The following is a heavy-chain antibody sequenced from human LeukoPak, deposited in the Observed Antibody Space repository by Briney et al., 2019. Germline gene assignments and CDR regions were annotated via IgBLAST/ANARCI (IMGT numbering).Heavy chain of an antibody. CDR1: SGSISSYY. D-gene: IGHD3-22*01. J-gene: IGHJ3*02. CDR2: IYYSGST. CDR3: ARGKTYYDISKDAFDI. V-gene: IGHV4-59*01. Sequence: NPSETLSLTCTVSSGSISSYYWSWIRQPPGKGLEWIGYIYYSGSTNYNPSLKSRVTISVDTSKNQFSLKLSSVTAADTAVYYCARGKTYYDISKDAFDIWGQGTMVTVSS.